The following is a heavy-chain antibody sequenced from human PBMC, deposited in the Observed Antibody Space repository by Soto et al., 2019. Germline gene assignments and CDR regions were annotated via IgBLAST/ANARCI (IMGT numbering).Heavy chain of an antibody. CDR2: IRSKAYGGTT. CDR1: GFTFGDYA. J-gene: IGHJ4*02. Sequence: GGSLRLSCTASGFTFGDYAMSWVRQAPGKGLEWVGFIRSKAYGGTTEYAASVKGRFTISRDDSKSIAYLQMNSLKTEDTAVYYCTRGYYDFWSGYYLGPYYFDYWGQGTLVTVSS. CDR3: TRGYYDFWSGYYLGPYYFDY. V-gene: IGHV3-49*04. D-gene: IGHD3-3*01.